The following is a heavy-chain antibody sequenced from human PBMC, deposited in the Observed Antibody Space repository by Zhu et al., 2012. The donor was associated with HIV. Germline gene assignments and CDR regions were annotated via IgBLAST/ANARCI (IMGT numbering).Heavy chain of an antibody. CDR1: GEPSIGYY. D-gene: IGHD5-12*01. J-gene: IGHJ4*02. Sequence: QVQLQQWGTGLLKPSETLSLTYAVYGEPSIGYYWSWIRQAPGKGLEWIGEIHHSGSANYNPSLKSRVTISVDTSKKQFSLKLTSVTTSDTAVYYCARLTSGPTSGWGQGTLVTGLL. CDR2: IHHSGSA. V-gene: IGHV4-34*01. CDR3: ARLTSGPTSG.